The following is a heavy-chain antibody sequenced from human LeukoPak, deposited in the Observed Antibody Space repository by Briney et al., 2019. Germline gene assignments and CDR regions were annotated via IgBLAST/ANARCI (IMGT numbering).Heavy chain of an antibody. CDR3: ARQGYCSRGSCYWPGWFDP. CDR2: ISSSGSTI. J-gene: IGHJ5*02. V-gene: IGHV3-11*01. Sequence: GGSLRLSCAASGFTFSDYYMSWIRQAPGKGLEWVSYISSSGSTIYYADSVKGRFTVSRDDAKDSLYLQMNSLRAKDTAVYYCARQGYCSRGSCYWPGWFDPWGQGTLVTVSS. CDR1: GFTFSDYY. D-gene: IGHD2-15*01.